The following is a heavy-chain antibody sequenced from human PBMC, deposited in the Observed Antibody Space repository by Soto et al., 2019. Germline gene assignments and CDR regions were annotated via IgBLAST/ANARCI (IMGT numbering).Heavy chain of an antibody. D-gene: IGHD3-22*01. J-gene: IGHJ4*02. CDR3: ARPEVNYYDSSGYLPFDY. CDR2: IIPIFGTA. CDR1: GGTFSSYA. V-gene: IGHV1-69*13. Sequence: SVKVSCKASGGTFSSYAISWVRRAPGQGLEWMGGIIPIFGTANYAQKFQGRVTITADESTSTAYMELSSLRSEDTAVYYCARPEVNYYDSSGYLPFDYWGQGTLVTVSS.